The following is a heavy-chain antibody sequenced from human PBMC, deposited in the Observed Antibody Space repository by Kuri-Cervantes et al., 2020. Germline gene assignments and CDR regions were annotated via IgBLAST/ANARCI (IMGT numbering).Heavy chain of an antibody. D-gene: IGHD3-10*01. CDR1: GGSISSYY. Sequence: GSLRLSCTVSGGSISSYYWSWIRQPAGKGLEWIGRIYTSGSTNYNPSLKSRVTMSVDTSKNQFSLKLSSVTAADTAVYYCARLWFGEFTFDYWGQGTLVTVSS. CDR2: IYTSGST. J-gene: IGHJ4*02. CDR3: ARLWFGEFTFDY. V-gene: IGHV4-4*07.